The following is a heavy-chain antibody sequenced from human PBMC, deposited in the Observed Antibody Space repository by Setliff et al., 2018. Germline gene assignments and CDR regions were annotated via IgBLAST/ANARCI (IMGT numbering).Heavy chain of an antibody. CDR3: ARGGTYRYFDY. Sequence: SETLSLTCTVSGGSISGASIRSYYWSWIRQPPGKGLEFIGYVYYSGTTNYDPSLKSRVTISVDTSKNQFSLKLSSATAADTAIYYCARGGTYRYFDYWGQGTLVTVSS. J-gene: IGHJ4*02. V-gene: IGHV4-61*01. CDR1: GGSISGASIRSYY. CDR2: VYYSGTT.